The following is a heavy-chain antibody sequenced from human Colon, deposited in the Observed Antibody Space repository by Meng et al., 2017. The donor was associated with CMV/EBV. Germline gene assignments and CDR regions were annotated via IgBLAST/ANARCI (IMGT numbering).Heavy chain of an antibody. J-gene: IGHJ4*02. V-gene: IGHV1-18*01. CDR1: GYTFTTYG. CDR3: AKENDSSGYSPYYFDY. D-gene: IGHD3-22*01. Sequence: ASVKVSCKASGYTFTTYGLSWVRQAPGQGLEWMGWISAYSGNTNYAQKLQGRVTMTTDTSTSTAYRELRSLRSDDTAVYYCAKENDSSGYSPYYFDYWGQGTLVTVSS. CDR2: ISAYSGNT.